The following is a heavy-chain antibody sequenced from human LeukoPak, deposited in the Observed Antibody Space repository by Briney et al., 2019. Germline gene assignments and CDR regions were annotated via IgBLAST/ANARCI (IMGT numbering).Heavy chain of an antibody. J-gene: IGHJ6*02. CDR1: GGFISSYY. CDR2: IYTSGST. Sequence: SETLSLTCTVSGGFISSYYWSWIRQPAGKGLEWIGRIYTSGSTNYNPSLKSRVTMSVDTSKNQFSLKLSSVTAADTAVYYCARDSLVRPTRDYYYYGMDVWGQGTTVTVSS. V-gene: IGHV4-4*07. CDR3: ARDSLVRPTRDYYYYGMDV. D-gene: IGHD6-6*01.